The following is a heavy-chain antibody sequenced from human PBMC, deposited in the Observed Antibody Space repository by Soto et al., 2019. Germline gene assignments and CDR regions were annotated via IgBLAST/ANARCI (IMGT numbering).Heavy chain of an antibody. Sequence: QVQLQESGPGLVKPSQTLSLTCTVSGGSISSGDYYWSWIRQHPGKGLERIGYIYYSGSTYYNPSLKSRVTISVDTSKNQFSLKLSSVTAADTAVYYCARGHDPIVNYYFDYWGQGTLVTVSS. CDR2: IYYSGST. D-gene: IGHD1-20*01. J-gene: IGHJ4*02. CDR3: ARGHDPIVNYYFDY. CDR1: GGSISSGDYY. V-gene: IGHV4-31*03.